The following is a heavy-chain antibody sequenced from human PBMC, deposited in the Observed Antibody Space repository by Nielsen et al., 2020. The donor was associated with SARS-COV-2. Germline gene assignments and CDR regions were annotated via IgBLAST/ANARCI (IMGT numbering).Heavy chain of an antibody. Sequence: GESLKISCAASGLIFSSSWMVWVRQAPGKGLEWVANISEDGSVVNYVDSVKGRFTISRDNAGKSLYLQMNSLRAEDTAVYYCARDAAYSRFDYWGQGTLVTVSS. CDR2: ISEDGSVV. J-gene: IGHJ4*02. CDR3: ARDAAYSRFDY. V-gene: IGHV3-7*05. CDR1: GLIFSSSW. D-gene: IGHD4-11*01.